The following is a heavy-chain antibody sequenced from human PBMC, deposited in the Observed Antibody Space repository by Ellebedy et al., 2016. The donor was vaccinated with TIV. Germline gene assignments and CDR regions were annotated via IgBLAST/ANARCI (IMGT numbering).Heavy chain of an antibody. CDR1: GFTFNYA. D-gene: IGHD1-26*01. J-gene: IGHJ5*02. Sequence: GGSLRLXXEPSGFTFNYATHWVRQAPGKGLEWVAVISYSGTNKYYADSVKGRFTISRDNSKNMVYLEMNSLRAEDTAMYYCANKAGVTTGDWFDPWGQGTLVTVSS. V-gene: IGHV3-30*18. CDR3: ANKAGVTTGDWFDP. CDR2: ISYSGTNK.